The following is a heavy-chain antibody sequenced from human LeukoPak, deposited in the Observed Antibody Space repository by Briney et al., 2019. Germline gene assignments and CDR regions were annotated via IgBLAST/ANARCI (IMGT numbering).Heavy chain of an antibody. CDR2: ISGSGGST. CDR1: GFTFSSYA. V-gene: IGHV3-23*01. CDR3: AKDRVVFTGTPGSYFDY. Sequence: PGGSLRLSCAASGFTFSSYAMSWVRQAPGKGLEWVSAISGSGGSTYYADSVKGRFTISRDNSKNTLYLQMNSLRAEDTAVYYCAKDRVVFTGTPGSYFDYWGQGTLVTVSS. D-gene: IGHD1-7*01. J-gene: IGHJ4*02.